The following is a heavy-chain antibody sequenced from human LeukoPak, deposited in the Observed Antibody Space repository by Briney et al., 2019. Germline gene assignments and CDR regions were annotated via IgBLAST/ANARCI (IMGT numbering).Heavy chain of an antibody. D-gene: IGHD6-19*01. Sequence: ASVKVSCKASGYTFTSYYMHWVRQAPGQGLEWMGTINPSGGSTSYAQKFQGRVTMTRDTSTSTVYMELSRLRSEDTAVYYCARELGVAGTSFDYWGQGTLVTVSS. CDR3: ARELGVAGTSFDY. V-gene: IGHV1-46*01. J-gene: IGHJ4*02. CDR1: GYTFTSYY. CDR2: INPSGGST.